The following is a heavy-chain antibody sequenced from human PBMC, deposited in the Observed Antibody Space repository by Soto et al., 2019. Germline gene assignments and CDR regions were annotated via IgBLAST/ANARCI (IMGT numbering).Heavy chain of an antibody. CDR1: DGSISSGGYC. J-gene: IGHJ6*02. Sequence: SEPLSHTCTVSDGSISSGGYCWSWISQPPGKGLEWIGYIYYSGSTYYNPSLKSRVTISVDTSKNQFSLKLSSVTAADTAVYYCARDRILTGGYYYYGMDVWGQGTTVTVSS. CDR2: IYYSGST. CDR3: ARDRILTGGYYYYGMDV. D-gene: IGHD3-9*01. V-gene: IGHV4-31*03.